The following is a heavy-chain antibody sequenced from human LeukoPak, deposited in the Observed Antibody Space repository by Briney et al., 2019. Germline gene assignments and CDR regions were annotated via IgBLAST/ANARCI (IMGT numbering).Heavy chain of an antibody. CDR1: GDSISSADYY. J-gene: IGHJ4*02. D-gene: IGHD1-26*01. Sequence: SETLSLTCTVSGDSISSADYYWSWIRQPPGKGLEWIGYIYYSGTTSYNPSLKSRVIISADTSKNQFSLKLSSVTAADTAVYYCARVKYSGSYYGVDYRGQGTLVTVSS. V-gene: IGHV4-30-4*08. CDR2: IYYSGTT. CDR3: ARVKYSGSYYGVDY.